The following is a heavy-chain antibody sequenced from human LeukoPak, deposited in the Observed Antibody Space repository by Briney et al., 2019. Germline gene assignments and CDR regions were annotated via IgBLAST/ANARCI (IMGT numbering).Heavy chain of an antibody. CDR3: ARGGIAVAGRGYFDY. CDR1: GFTFSSYA. V-gene: IGHV3-30-3*01. D-gene: IGHD6-19*01. CDR2: ISYDGSNK. J-gene: IGHJ4*02. Sequence: AGGSLRLSCAASGFTFSSYAMHWVRQAPGKGLEWVAVISYDGSNKYYADSVKGRFTISRDNSKNTLYLQMNSLRAEDTAVYYCARGGIAVAGRGYFDYWGQGTLVTVSS.